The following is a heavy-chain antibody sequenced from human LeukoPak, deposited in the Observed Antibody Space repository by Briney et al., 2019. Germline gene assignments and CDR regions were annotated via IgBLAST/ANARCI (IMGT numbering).Heavy chain of an antibody. CDR3: AKELREEMAPEVETDAFDI. CDR2: TSTHNGDT. V-gene: IGHV1-18*01. CDR1: GYTFINYG. Sequence: ASVKVSCKASGYTFINYGISWLRQAPAQGLEWMGATSTHNGDTNYAQKFQGRVNMTTDTYTSTIYMELRSLRSDDTDVYYCAKELREEMAPEVETDAFDIWGQGTMVTVSS. J-gene: IGHJ3*02. D-gene: IGHD5-24*01.